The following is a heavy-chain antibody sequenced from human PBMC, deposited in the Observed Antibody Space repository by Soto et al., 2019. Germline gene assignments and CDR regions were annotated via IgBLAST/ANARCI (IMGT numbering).Heavy chain of an antibody. Sequence: VGSLRLSCAASGFTFSSYAMHWVRQAPGKGLEWVAVISYDGSNKYYADSVKGRFTISRDNSKNTLYLQMNSLRAEDTAVYYCARDQTYCSSTSCYSYYYGMDVWGQGTTVTVSS. D-gene: IGHD2-2*01. J-gene: IGHJ6*02. V-gene: IGHV3-30-3*01. CDR1: GFTFSSYA. CDR3: ARDQTYCSSTSCYSYYYGMDV. CDR2: ISYDGSNK.